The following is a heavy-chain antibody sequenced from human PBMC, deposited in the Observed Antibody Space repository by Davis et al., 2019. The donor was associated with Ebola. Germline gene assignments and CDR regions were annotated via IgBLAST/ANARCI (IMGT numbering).Heavy chain of an antibody. J-gene: IGHJ6*02. Sequence: MPSETLSLTCTVSGGSISSSSYYWCWIRQPPGKGLEWIGSISYSGSTYYNPSLKSRVTISVDTSKNQFSLKLSSVTAADTAVYYCARGPTILGTYYYYGMDVWGQGTTVTVSS. CDR2: ISYSGST. CDR3: ARGPTILGTYYYYGMDV. D-gene: IGHD3-3*01. CDR1: GGSISSSSYY. V-gene: IGHV4-39*01.